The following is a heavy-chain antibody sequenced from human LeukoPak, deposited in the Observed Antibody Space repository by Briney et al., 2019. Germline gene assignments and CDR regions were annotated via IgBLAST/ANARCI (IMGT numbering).Heavy chain of an antibody. V-gene: IGHV1-2*02. CDR2: INPNSGGT. CDR3: ASYITGTTVY. Sequence: RASVKVSCKASGGTFSSYAISWVRQAPGQGLEWMGWINPNSGGTNYAQKFQGRVTMTRDTSISTAYMELSRLRSDDTAVYYCASYITGTTVYWGQGTLVTVSS. D-gene: IGHD1-7*01. J-gene: IGHJ4*02. CDR1: GGTFSSYA.